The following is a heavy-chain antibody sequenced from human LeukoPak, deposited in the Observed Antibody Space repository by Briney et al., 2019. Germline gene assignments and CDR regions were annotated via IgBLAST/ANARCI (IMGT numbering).Heavy chain of an antibody. CDR3: ARQYWDDSKLDY. V-gene: IGHV4-38-2*01. CDR2: IYHSGST. J-gene: IGHJ4*02. Sequence: SETLSLTCAVSGYSISSGYYWGWIRQPPGKGLEWSGNIYHSGSTYYNPSLKSRVTISVDTSKNQFSLKLSSVTAADTAVYYCARQYWDDSKLDYWGQGTLVTVSS. D-gene: IGHD3-22*01. CDR1: GYSISSGYY.